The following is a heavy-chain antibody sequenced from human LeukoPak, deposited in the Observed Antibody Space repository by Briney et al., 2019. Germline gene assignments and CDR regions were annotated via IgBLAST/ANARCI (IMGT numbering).Heavy chain of an antibody. Sequence: ASVKVSCKSFGYTFTHYGIGWVRQAPGQGLEWMGWINPNSGGTNYAQKFQGRVTMTRDTSISTAYMELSRLRSDDTAVYYCARYCSSTSCSKGFDYWGQGTLVTVSS. D-gene: IGHD2-2*01. CDR1: GYTFTHYG. V-gene: IGHV1-2*02. CDR3: ARYCSSTSCSKGFDY. J-gene: IGHJ4*02. CDR2: INPNSGGT.